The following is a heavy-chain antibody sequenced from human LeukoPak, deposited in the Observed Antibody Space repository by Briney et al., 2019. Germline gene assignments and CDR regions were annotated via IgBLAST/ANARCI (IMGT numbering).Heavy chain of an antibody. D-gene: IGHD2-15*01. CDR1: GGSISSDY. CDR3: AREYCSGNTCYFDY. CDR2: MYYSGSA. J-gene: IGHJ4*02. V-gene: IGHV4-59*01. Sequence: KPSETLSLTCTVSGGSISSDYWTWIRQPPGKGLEWIGYMYYSGSANYNPALKSRVTISLDTSKNQFSLKLSSVTAADTAVYYCAREYCSGNTCYFDYWGQGTLVTVSS.